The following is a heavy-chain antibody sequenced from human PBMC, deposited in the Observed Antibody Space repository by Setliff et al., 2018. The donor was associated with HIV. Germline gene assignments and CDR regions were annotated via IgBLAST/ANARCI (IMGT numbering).Heavy chain of an antibody. CDR1: GGSLSDTHW. V-gene: IGHV4-4*07. D-gene: IGHD2-21*02. J-gene: IGHJ5*01. Sequence: PSETLSLTCTVSGGSLSDTHWWTWIRQPAGRGPQWIGRIFVAGGTKYNPSLKTRVTISLNASKNQFSLTLTAVTAADTAVYYCARDAGTSIEESGDAYTWIDSWGQGTLVTVS. CDR2: IFVAGGT. CDR3: ARDAGTSIEESGDAYTWIDS.